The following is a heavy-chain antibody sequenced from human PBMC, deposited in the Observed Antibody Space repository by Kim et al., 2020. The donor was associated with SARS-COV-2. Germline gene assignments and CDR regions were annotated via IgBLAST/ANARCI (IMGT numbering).Heavy chain of an antibody. V-gene: IGHV1-2*02. CDR2: IHTYNGDT. J-gene: IGHJ4*02. D-gene: IGHD3-16*02. Sequence: ASVKVSCKVSGYRLFNGDYMYWVRQAPGQGLEWVGWIHTYNGDTRYSQNFEGRVTLTRDMSLNVVYMELSSLTSDDTAVYYCARDGPSLIPEFEYWGQ. CDR3: ARDGPSLIPEFEY. CDR1: GYRLFNGDY.